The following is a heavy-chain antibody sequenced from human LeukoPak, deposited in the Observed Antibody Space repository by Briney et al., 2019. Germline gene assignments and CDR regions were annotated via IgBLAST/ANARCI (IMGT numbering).Heavy chain of an antibody. V-gene: IGHV3-7*01. CDR3: ARDWAYCSSTSCNENWFDP. D-gene: IGHD2-2*01. CDR2: IKQDGSEK. Sequence: PGGSLRLSCAASGFTFSSYWMSWVRQAPGKGLEWVANIKQDGSEKYYVDSVKGRFTISRDNAKNSLYLQMNSLRAEDTAVYYCARDWAYCSSTSCNENWFDPWGQGTLVTVPS. CDR1: GFTFSSYW. J-gene: IGHJ5*02.